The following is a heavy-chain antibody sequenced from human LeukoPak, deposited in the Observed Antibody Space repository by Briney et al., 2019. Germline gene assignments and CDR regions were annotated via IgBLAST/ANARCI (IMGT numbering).Heavy chain of an antibody. CDR3: TRIDPLGFFDQ. J-gene: IGHJ4*02. CDR2: IFYSGNS. V-gene: IGHV4-59*12. CDR1: GAFTSRYY. Sequence: SETLSLTCSVSGAFTSRYYWSWVRQPLGQGLEWIGNIFYSGNSKYNPSLASRISMSVDTSKTQFSLELTSVTAADTAVYYCTRIDPLGFFDQWGPGTLVTVSS. D-gene: IGHD6-25*01.